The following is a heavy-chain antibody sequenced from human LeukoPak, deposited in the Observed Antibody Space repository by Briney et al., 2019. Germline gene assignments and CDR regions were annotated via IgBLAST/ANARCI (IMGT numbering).Heavy chain of an antibody. CDR3: ARSGAVLRYFDWDYYGMDV. V-gene: IGHV1-69*04. CDR1: RGTFSSYA. D-gene: IGHD3-9*01. Sequence: AAVKVSCKPSRGTFSSYAISWVRQAPGQGLEWMGRIIPILGIANYAQKFQGRVTITADKSTSTAYMELSSLRSEDTAVYYCARSGAVLRYFDWDYYGMDVWGQGTTVTVSS. CDR2: IIPILGIA. J-gene: IGHJ6*02.